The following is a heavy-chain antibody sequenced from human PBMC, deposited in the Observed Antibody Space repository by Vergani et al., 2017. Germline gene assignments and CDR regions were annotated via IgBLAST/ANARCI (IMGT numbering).Heavy chain of an antibody. D-gene: IGHD5-18*01. CDR2: IYYSGST. CDR1: GGSISSGGYY. CDR3: ARFPDTAMDGYGMDV. V-gene: IGHV4-31*03. J-gene: IGHJ6*02. Sequence: QLQLQESGPGLVKPSQTLSLTCTVSGGSISSGGYYWSWIRQHPGKGLEWIGYIYYSGSTYYNPSLKSRVTISVDTSKNQFSLKLSSVTAADTAVYYCARFPDTAMDGYGMDVWGQGTTVTVSS.